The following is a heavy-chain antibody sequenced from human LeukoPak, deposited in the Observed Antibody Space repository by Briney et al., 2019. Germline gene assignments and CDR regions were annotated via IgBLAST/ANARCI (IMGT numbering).Heavy chain of an antibody. V-gene: IGHV3-11*01. CDR2: ISSSGSTI. CDR1: GFTFSDYY. Sequence: PGGSLRLSCAASGFTFSDYYMSWIRQAPGKGLEWVSYISSSGSTIYYADSVKGRFTISRDNAKNSLYLQMNSPRAEDTAVYYCARDEYYDFWSGPTDYYYYYMDVWGKGTTVTVSS. J-gene: IGHJ6*03. D-gene: IGHD3-3*01. CDR3: ARDEYYDFWSGPTDYYYYYMDV.